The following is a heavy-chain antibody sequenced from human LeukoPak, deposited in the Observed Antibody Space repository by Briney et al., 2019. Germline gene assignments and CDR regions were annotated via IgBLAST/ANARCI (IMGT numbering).Heavy chain of an antibody. V-gene: IGHV3-48*03. CDR2: VSSSGSTI. Sequence: PGGSLRLSCAASGFTFSSYEMNWVRQAPGKGLEWVSYVSSSGSTIYYADSVKGRFTISRDNAKNSLYLQMNSLRAEDTAVYYCAICRSTSCYVQPYNYGMDVWGKGTTVTVSS. D-gene: IGHD2-2*01. CDR1: GFTFSSYE. CDR3: AICRSTSCYVQPYNYGMDV. J-gene: IGHJ6*04.